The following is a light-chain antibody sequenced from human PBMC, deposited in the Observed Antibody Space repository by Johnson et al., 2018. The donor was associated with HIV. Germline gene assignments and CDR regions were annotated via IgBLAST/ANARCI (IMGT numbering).Light chain of an antibody. CDR1: SSNIENYF. CDR3: GAWDSSLRTAF. J-gene: IGLJ1*01. V-gene: IGLV1-51*02. CDR2: EDY. Sequence: QSVLTQPPSVSAAPGQRVNISCSGHSSNIENYFVSWYQQLPGAATRLLIYEDYKRPSGIPDRFSGSKSDTSATLGITGLQTGDEADYYCGAWDSSLRTAFFGTGTKVTVL.